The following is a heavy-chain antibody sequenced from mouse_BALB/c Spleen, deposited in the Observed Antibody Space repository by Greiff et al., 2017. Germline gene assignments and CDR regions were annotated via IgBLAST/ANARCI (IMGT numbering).Heavy chain of an antibody. CDR1: GYSFTSYW. CDR2: IYPGNSDT. J-gene: IGHJ2*01. D-gene: IGHD2-14*01. CDR3: TKTSYYRYYPFDY. V-gene: IGHV1-5*01. Sequence: VQLKQSGTVLARPGASVKMSCKASGYSFTSYWMHWVKQRPGQGLEWIGAIYPGNSDTSYNQKFKGKAKLTAVTSASTAYMELSSLTNEDSAVYYCTKTSYYRYYPFDYWGQGTTLTVSS.